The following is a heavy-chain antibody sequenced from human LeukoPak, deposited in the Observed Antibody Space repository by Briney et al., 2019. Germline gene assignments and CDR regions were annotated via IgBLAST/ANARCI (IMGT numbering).Heavy chain of an antibody. V-gene: IGHV3-73*01. CDR2: IRSKANSYAT. CDR3: ARAVGASFFDY. Sequence: PGGSLRLSCAASGFTFSGSAMHWVRQASGKGLEWVGRIRSKANSYATAYAASVKGRFTISRDDSKNTAYLQMNSLRAEDTAVYYCARAVGASFFDYWGQGTLVTVSS. D-gene: IGHD1-26*01. J-gene: IGHJ4*02. CDR1: GFTFSGSA.